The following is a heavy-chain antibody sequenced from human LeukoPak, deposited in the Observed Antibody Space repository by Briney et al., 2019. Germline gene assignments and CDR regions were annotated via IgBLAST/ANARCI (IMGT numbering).Heavy chain of an antibody. CDR3: ARETSQKGAHYMDV. CDR2: IYYRGYT. D-gene: IGHD3-16*01. J-gene: IGHJ6*03. CDR1: GGSISSYY. V-gene: IGHV4-59*01. Sequence: PSETLSLTCTVSGGSISSYYWSWIRQPPGKGLKWIGNIYYRGYTTYSPSLRSRVTISVDTSKNQFSLKLSSVTAADTAVYYCARETSQKGAHYMDVWGKGTTITISS.